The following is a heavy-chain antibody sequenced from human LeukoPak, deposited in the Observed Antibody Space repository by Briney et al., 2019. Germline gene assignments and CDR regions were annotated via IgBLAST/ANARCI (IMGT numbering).Heavy chain of an antibody. Sequence: GGSLRLSCAASGFTLSSYSMTWVRQAPGKGLEWVSSISSSSSYIYYADSVKGRFTISRDNAKNSLYLQMNSLRAEDTAVYYCARDRYYDSSGQETTDYWGQGTLVTVSS. V-gene: IGHV3-21*01. CDR1: GFTLSSYS. J-gene: IGHJ4*02. D-gene: IGHD3-22*01. CDR3: ARDRYYDSSGQETTDY. CDR2: ISSSSSYI.